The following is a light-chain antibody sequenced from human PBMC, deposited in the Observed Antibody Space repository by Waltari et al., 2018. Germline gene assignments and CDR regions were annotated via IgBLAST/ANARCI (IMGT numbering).Light chain of an antibody. CDR1: QSINNN. V-gene: IGKV3-15*01. CDR2: GAS. Sequence: EIVMTQSPGTLSVSPGERATLPCWDSQSINNNLAWYQQKPGQAPRILIYGASTRATGIPARLSGSGSETEFTLTISDLQPEDFATYYCQHSHTFGQGTKLEI. CDR3: QHSHT. J-gene: IGKJ2*01.